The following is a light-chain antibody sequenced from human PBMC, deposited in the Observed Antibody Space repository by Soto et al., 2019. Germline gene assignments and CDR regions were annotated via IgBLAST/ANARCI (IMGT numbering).Light chain of an antibody. Sequence: IQMTQSPSTLSGTVGDRVTITCRASQTISSWLAWYQQKPGRAPKLLIYDASNLEAGVPSRFRGSGSGTDFTFTISRLQPEDIATYYCQQYENLPTFGQGTLLEIK. V-gene: IGKV1-33*01. CDR2: DAS. J-gene: IGKJ5*01. CDR1: QTISSW. CDR3: QQYENLPT.